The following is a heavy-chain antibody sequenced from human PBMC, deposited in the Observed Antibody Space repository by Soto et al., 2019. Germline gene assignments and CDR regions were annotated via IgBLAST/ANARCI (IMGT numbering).Heavy chain of an antibody. CDR3: ARLANIGDFDN. Sequence: PGESLKISCSGSGYNFKNYLIGWVRPMPGKGLEWMGIIYHGDSETRHSPSFQGQDTTTADKSISTANLQWSSLKASDTAMYYCARLANIGDFDNWGQGTLVTVSS. J-gene: IGHJ4*02. V-gene: IGHV5-51*01. CDR1: GYNFKNYL. CDR2: IYHGDSET.